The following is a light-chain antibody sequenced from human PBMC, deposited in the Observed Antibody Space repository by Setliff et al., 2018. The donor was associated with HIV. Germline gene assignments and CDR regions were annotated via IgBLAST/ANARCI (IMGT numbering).Light chain of an antibody. V-gene: IGLV2-11*01. Sequence: LTQTRSVSGSPGQSVTIYCTGTSSAVGGYHYVSWYQQHPGKAPKHMIYDVSKRPSGVPNRFPGSKAGNTASLTIFGLQAEDESDYYCCSYAGGYILDFGGGTK. CDR2: DVS. J-gene: IGLJ2*01. CDR1: SSAVGGYHY. CDR3: CSYAGGYILD.